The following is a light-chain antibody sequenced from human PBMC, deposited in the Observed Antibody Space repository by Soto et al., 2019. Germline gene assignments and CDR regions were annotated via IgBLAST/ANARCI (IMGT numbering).Light chain of an antibody. CDR3: QQSYRTPYT. J-gene: IGKJ2*01. CDR2: AAS. V-gene: IGKV1-39*01. Sequence: DIQMTQSPSSLSASVGDRVTITCRASQSSSNYLNWYQQKPGRAPKLLIYAASNLQSGVPSRFSGSGSGTDFTLTISSLQPEDFATYYCQQSYRTPYTFGQGNKLEIK. CDR1: QSSSNY.